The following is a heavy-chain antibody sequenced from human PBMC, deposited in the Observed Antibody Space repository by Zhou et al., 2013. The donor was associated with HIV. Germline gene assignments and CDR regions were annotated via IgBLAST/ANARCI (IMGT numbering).Heavy chain of an antibody. CDR1: GGTFSSYA. CDR3: ARGYYYGSGGHDAFDY. CDR2: IIPIFGTA. V-gene: IGHV1-69*05. D-gene: IGHD3-10*01. J-gene: IGHJ3*02. Sequence: QVQLVQSGAEVKKPGSSVKVSCKASGGTFSSYAISWVRQAPGQGLEWMGGIIPIFGTANYAQKFQGRVTITTDESTSTAYMELSSLRSEDTAVYYCARGYYYGSGGHDAFDYLGPRGQWSPSLQ.